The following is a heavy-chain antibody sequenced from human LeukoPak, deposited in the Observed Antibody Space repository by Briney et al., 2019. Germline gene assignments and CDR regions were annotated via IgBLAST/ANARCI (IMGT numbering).Heavy chain of an antibody. J-gene: IGHJ3*02. D-gene: IGHD3-9*01. Sequence: GESLKISCKGSGYSFTSYWIGWVRQMPGKGLEWMGIIYPGDSDTRYSPSFQGQVTISADESISTAYLQWSSLKASDTAMYYCAILSPYDILTGYYKGAFDIWGQGTMVTVSS. CDR2: IYPGDSDT. V-gene: IGHV5-51*01. CDR3: AILSPYDILTGYYKGAFDI. CDR1: GYSFTSYW.